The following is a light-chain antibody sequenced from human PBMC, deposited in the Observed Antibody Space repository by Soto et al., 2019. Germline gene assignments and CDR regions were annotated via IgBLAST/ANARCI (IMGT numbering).Light chain of an antibody. Sequence: EIVLTQSPGTLSLSPGEGGTLSCRASQSISSSYLAWYQQKPGQSPRLLIYAASSRATGIPDRFSGSGSGTDFTRTISRLETEDFAVYYCQLYGGSHMFSFGQGTKLEIK. CDR1: QSISSSY. V-gene: IGKV3-20*01. CDR3: QLYGGSHMFS. CDR2: AAS. J-gene: IGKJ2*01.